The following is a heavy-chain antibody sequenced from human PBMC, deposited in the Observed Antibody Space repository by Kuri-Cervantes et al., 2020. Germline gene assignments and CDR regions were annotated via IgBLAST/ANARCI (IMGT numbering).Heavy chain of an antibody. D-gene: IGHD3-22*01. CDR3: AREMIVVVRRGCFDY. CDR2: INHSGST. CDR1: GGSFSGYY. V-gene: IGHV4-34*01. J-gene: IGHJ4*02. Sequence: SETLSLTCAVYGGSFSGYYWSWIRQPPGKGLEWIGEINHSGSTNYNPSLKSRVTISVDTSKNQFSLKLSSVTAADTAVYYCAREMIVVVRRGCFDYWGQGTLVTVSS.